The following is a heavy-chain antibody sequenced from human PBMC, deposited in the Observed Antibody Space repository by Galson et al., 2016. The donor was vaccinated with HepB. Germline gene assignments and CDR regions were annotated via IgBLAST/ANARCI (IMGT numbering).Heavy chain of an antibody. J-gene: IGHJ6*02. CDR3: AREAPIAVALLDV. D-gene: IGHD6-19*01. Sequence: SLRLSCAASGFTFSSYGMHWVRQAPGKGLEWLAVIWYDGSNKYYADSVKGRFIISRDNSQNTLYLQMNSLGAEDTAVYYCAREAPIAVALLDVWGQGTTVTVSS. CDR2: IWYDGSNK. CDR1: GFTFSSYG. V-gene: IGHV3-33*01.